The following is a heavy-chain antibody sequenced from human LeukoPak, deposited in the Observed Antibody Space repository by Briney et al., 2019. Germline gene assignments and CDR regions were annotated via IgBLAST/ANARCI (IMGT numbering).Heavy chain of an antibody. CDR1: GFTFSSYS. D-gene: IGHD1-26*01. V-gene: IGHV3-21*01. Sequence: GGSLRLSCAASGFTFSSYSMTWVRQAPGKGLEWVSSISSSSSYIYYADSVKGRFTISRDNAKNSLYLQMNSLRAEDTAVYYCARGGESGSYTFDYWGQGTLVTVSS. CDR2: ISSSSSYI. J-gene: IGHJ4*02. CDR3: ARGGESGSYTFDY.